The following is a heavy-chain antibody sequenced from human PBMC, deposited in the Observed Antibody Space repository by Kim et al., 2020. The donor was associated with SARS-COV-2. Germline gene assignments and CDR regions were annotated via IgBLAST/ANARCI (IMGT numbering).Heavy chain of an antibody. CDR1: GFTFSSYA. CDR3: AKDHSSSWYRSYYYYGMDV. D-gene: IGHD6-13*01. V-gene: IGHV3-23*03. J-gene: IGHJ6*02. CDR2: IYSGGSST. Sequence: GGSLRLSCAASGFTFSSYAMSWVRQAPGKGLEWVSVIYSGGSSTYYADSVKGRFTISRDNSKNTLYLQMNSLRAEDTAVYYCAKDHSSSWYRSYYYYGMDVWGQGTTVTVSS.